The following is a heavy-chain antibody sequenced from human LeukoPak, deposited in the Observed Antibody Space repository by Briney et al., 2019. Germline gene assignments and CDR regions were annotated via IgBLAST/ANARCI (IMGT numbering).Heavy chain of an antibody. V-gene: IGHV1-18*01. CDR3: ARRGLVAGIYDLVYGFDI. Sequence: ASVKVSCKTSGYTFTNFGIGWVRQAPGQGLEWMGWISGGNGNTDYPQTLQDRFTMTTDTSTNTAYMELSSLTSEDTAVYYCARRGLVAGIYDLVYGFDIWGQGTMVTVSS. CDR1: GYTFTNFG. CDR2: ISGGNGNT. D-gene: IGHD3/OR15-3a*01. J-gene: IGHJ3*02.